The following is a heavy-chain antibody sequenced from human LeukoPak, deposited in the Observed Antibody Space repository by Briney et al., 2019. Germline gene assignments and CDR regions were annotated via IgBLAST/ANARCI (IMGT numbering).Heavy chain of an antibody. Sequence: GGSLRLSCAASGFTFSSFWIYWVRHAPGKGLVWVSRINGDGSETIYADSVKGRFTISRDNAKNTLYLQMNSLRADDTAVYYCARTKWGGGSDLVDFWGQGTLVTVSS. V-gene: IGHV3-74*01. CDR2: INGDGSET. J-gene: IGHJ4*02. D-gene: IGHD2-21*02. CDR3: ARTKWGGGSDLVDF. CDR1: GFTFSSFW.